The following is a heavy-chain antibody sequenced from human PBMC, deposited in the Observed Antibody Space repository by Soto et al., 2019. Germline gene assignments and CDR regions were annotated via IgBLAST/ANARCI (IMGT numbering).Heavy chain of an antibody. CDR2: ISSSSSYI. CDR3: ARLDRGSLDY. D-gene: IGHD6-25*01. Sequence: XGSLRLSCAASGFTFSSHSMNWVRQAPGKGLEWVSSISSSSSYIYYADSVKGRFTISRDNAKNLVYLQMNSLRAEDTAVYYCARLDRGSLDYWGRGTLVTVSS. CDR1: GFTFSSHS. V-gene: IGHV3-21*01. J-gene: IGHJ4*02.